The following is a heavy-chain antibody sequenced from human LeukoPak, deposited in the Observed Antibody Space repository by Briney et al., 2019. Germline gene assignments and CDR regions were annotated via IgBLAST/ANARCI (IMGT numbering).Heavy chain of an antibody. J-gene: IGHJ4*02. CDR3: ARGPTYYYDSSGYCFDY. Sequence: SETLSLTCTVSGGSISSSSYYWGWIRQPPGKGLERIGSIYYSGSTYYNPSLKSRVTISVDTSKNQFSLKLSSVTAADTAVYYCARGPTYYYDSSGYCFDYWGQGTLVTVSS. CDR1: GGSISSSSYY. CDR2: IYYSGST. V-gene: IGHV4-39*01. D-gene: IGHD3-22*01.